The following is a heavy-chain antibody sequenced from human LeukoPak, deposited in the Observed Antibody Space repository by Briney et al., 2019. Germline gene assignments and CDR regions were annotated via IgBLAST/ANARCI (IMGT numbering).Heavy chain of an antibody. J-gene: IGHJ6*03. V-gene: IGHV3-48*04. D-gene: IGHD3-10*01. Sequence: GGSLRLSCAASGFTFSSYSMNWVRQAPGKGLEWVSYISSSSSTIYYADSVKGRFTISRDNAKNSLYLQMNSLRAEDTAVYYCARAGETPTVRGVMVVPYYYYMDVWGKGTTVTVSS. CDR3: ARAGETPTVRGVMVVPYYYYMDV. CDR2: ISSSSSTI. CDR1: GFTFSSYS.